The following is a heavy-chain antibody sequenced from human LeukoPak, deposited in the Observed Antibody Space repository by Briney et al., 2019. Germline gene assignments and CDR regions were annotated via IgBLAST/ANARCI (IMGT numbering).Heavy chain of an antibody. V-gene: IGHV4-59*01. D-gene: IGHD2-2*01. CDR3: ARVSYQLLGEDYFDY. CDR1: GASLSTDY. Sequence: PSETLSLTCTVSGASLSTDYWSWIRQPPPKGLDWVDYIYNTGSTHHHPSLQSRATISLDTSKSRFSLKLRSVNTAGTAMYYCARVSYQLLGEDYFDYWGQGTLVTVSS. J-gene: IGHJ4*02. CDR2: IYNTGST.